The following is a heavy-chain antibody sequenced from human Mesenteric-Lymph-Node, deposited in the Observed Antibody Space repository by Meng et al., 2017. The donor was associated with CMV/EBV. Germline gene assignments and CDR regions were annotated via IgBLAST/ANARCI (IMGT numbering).Heavy chain of an antibody. V-gene: IGHV3-30*04. J-gene: IGHJ6*02. CDR1: GFTFSSYA. CDR3: AKGGPQVYYYGMDV. CDR2: ISYDGSNK. Sequence: GESLKISCAASGFTFSSYAMHWVRQAPGKGLEWVAVISYDGSNKYYADSVKGRFTISRDNSKNTLYLQMNSLRAEDTAVYYCAKGGPQVYYYGMDVWGQGTTVTVSS.